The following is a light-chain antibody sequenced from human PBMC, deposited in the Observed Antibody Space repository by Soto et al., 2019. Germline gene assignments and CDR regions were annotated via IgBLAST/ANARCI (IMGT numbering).Light chain of an antibody. V-gene: IGKV3-15*01. J-gene: IGKJ2*01. Sequence: EVVMTQSPATLSVSPGERATLSCRASRSVSSNLAWYQQKPGQPPRLLLYGASTRATGIPARFSGSGSGTEFSLLISRLPSEDFVVYSFQQYANSPPYTFGQGTKLEIK. CDR2: GAS. CDR3: QQYANSPPYT. CDR1: RSVSSN.